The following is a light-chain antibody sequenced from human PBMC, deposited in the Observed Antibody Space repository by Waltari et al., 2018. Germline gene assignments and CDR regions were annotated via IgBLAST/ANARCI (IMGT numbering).Light chain of an antibody. CDR2: LNSDGSH. Sequence: QLVLTQSPSASASLGASVKLTCTLISGHSHSPIACHQQQPEKAPRYVMKLNSDGSHNRGDGIPDRFSGSSSGAERYLTISSLQSEDEADYYCQTWGAGIRVFGTATKVTVL. CDR1: SGHSHSP. V-gene: IGLV4-69*01. CDR3: QTWGAGIRV. J-gene: IGLJ1*01.